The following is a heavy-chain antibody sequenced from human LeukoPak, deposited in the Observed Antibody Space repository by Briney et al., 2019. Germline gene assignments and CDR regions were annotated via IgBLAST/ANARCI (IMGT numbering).Heavy chain of an antibody. D-gene: IGHD6-13*01. J-gene: IGHJ4*03. Sequence: GGSLRLSCAASGFTFSSYAMTWVRQAPGKGLEWVSGISGSGGNTYYANSVKGRFTISRDNSKSTPYLQMNNLGAEDTALYYCAKCMAEPGTCYFDNWGRGTLVTVSS. CDR3: AKCMAEPGTCYFDN. CDR1: GFTFSSYA. V-gene: IGHV3-23*01. CDR2: ISGSGGNT.